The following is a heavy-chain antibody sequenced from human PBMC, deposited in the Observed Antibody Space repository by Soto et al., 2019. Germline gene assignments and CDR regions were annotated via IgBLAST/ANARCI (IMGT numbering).Heavy chain of an antibody. D-gene: IGHD3-22*01. V-gene: IGHV1-69*13. CDR1: GGTFSSYA. CDR3: AGYYYDSSGYPNWFDP. J-gene: IGHJ5*02. CDR2: IIPIFGTA. Sequence: GASVKVSCKASGGTFSSYAISWVRQAPGHGLEWMGGIIPIFGTANYAQKFQGRVTITADESTSTAYMELSSLRSEDTAVYYCAGYYYDSSGYPNWFDPWGQGTLVTVSS.